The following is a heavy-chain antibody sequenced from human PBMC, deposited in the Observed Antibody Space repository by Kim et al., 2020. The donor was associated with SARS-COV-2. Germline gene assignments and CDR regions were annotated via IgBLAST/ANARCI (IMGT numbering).Heavy chain of an antibody. V-gene: IGHV4-39*01. CDR2: TRYRGNT. J-gene: IGHJ4*02. CDR1: GGSISSNSDF. Sequence: SETLSLTCTVSGGSISSNSDFWAWIRQPPGKGLEWIASTRYRGNTYYNPSLRSQVTISVDTSKNQFSLRLSSVTAADTAVYYCARRRYIGSEHYFDFWGQGTLVTVSS. CDR3: ARRRYIGSEHYFDF. D-gene: IGHD1-26*01.